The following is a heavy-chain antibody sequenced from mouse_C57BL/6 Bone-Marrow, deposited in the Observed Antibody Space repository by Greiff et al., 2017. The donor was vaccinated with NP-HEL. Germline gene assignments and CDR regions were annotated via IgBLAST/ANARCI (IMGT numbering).Heavy chain of an antibody. V-gene: IGHV1-64*01. D-gene: IGHD4-1*01. CDR1: GYTFTSYW. Sequence: QVQLQQPGAELVKPGASVKLSCKASGYTFTSYWMHWVKQRPGQGLEWIGMIHPNSGSTNYNEKFKSKATLTVDKSSSTAYVQLSSLTSEDSAVYDCARENWDGPSWFAYWGQGTLVTVSA. CDR3: ARENWDGPSWFAY. CDR2: IHPNSGST. J-gene: IGHJ3*01.